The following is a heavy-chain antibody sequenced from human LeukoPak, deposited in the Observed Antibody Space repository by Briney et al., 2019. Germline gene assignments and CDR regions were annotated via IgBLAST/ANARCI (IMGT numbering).Heavy chain of an antibody. CDR2: INPNSGGT. CDR1: GYTFTGYY. Sequence: ASVKVSCKASGYTFTGYYMHWVRQAPGQGLEWMGWINPNSGGTNYAQKFQGRVTMTRDTSISTAYMGLSRLRSDDTAVYYCARGGNVLRYFDWYGDWGQGTLVTVSS. CDR3: ARGGNVLRYFDWYGD. J-gene: IGHJ4*02. D-gene: IGHD3-9*01. V-gene: IGHV1-2*02.